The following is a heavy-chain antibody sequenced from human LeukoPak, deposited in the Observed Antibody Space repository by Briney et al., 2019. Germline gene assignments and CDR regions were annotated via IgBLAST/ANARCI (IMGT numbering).Heavy chain of an antibody. V-gene: IGHV1-18*01. CDR1: GYTFTSYG. J-gene: IGHJ3*02. D-gene: IGHD1-26*01. CDR3: ARGDGAAPVGGAFDI. Sequence: ASVKVSCKASGYTFTSYGISWVRPAPGQGLEWMGWISAYNGNTNYAQKLQGRATMTTDTSTSTAYMELRSLRSDDTAVYYRARGDGAAPVGGAFDIWGQGTMVTVSS. CDR2: ISAYNGNT.